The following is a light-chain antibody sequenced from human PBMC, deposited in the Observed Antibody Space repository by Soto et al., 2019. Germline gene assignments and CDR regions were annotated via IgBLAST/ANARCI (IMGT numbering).Light chain of an antibody. CDR3: SSYTSSITLYV. CDR1: SSDVGYYNY. J-gene: IGLJ1*01. Sequence: QSALTQPASVSGSPGQSITISCTGTSSDVGYYNYVSWYQQHPGKAPKLMIYEVSNRPSGVSNRFSGSKSGNTASLTISGLQAEDEADYYCSSYTSSITLYVFGTGTKLTVL. V-gene: IGLV2-14*01. CDR2: EVS.